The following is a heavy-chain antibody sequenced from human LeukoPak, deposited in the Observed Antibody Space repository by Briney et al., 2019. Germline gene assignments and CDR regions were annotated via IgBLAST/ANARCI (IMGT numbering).Heavy chain of an antibody. CDR3: ARGGTTYYDFWSGYHDSSMDV. V-gene: IGHV3-21*01. D-gene: IGHD3-3*01. Sequence: PGGSLRLSCAASGFTFSSYSMNWVRQAPGKGLEWVSSISSSSSYIYYADSVKGRFTISRDNAKNSLYLQMNSLRAEDTAVYYCARGGTTYYDFWSGYHDSSMDVWGKGTTVTVSS. J-gene: IGHJ6*03. CDR2: ISSSSSYI. CDR1: GFTFSSYS.